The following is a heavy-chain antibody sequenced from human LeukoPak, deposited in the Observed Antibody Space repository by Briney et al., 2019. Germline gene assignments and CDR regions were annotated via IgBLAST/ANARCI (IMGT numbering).Heavy chain of an antibody. J-gene: IGHJ3*02. CDR3: ARVLRFLEDAFDI. D-gene: IGHD3-3*01. CDR2: IIPIFGTA. Sequence: SVKVSCKASGGTFSSYAISWVRQAPGQGLEWMGGIIPIFGTANYAQKFQGRVTITADESTSTAYMELSSLRSEDTAVYYCARVLRFLEDAFDIWGQGTMVTVSS. CDR1: GGTFSSYA. V-gene: IGHV1-69*13.